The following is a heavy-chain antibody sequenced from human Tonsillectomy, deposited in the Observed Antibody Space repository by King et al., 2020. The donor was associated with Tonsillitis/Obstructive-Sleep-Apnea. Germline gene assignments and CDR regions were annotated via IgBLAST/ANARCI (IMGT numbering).Heavy chain of an antibody. D-gene: IGHD2-2*01. CDR3: ANGRTDKIPAAMGY. J-gene: IGHJ4*02. Sequence: VQLVESGGGLVQSGGSLRLSCAASGFTFSSYALTWVRQAPGRGLEWVSGISDSGGSTYYADSVKGRFTISRDNSRSTLYLQMNSLRAADTAVYYCANGRTDKIPAAMGYWGQGTLVTVSS. CDR2: ISDSGGST. V-gene: IGHV3-23*04. CDR1: GFTFSSYA.